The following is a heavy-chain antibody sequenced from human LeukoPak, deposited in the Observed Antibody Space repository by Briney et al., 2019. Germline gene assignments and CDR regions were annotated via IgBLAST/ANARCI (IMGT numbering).Heavy chain of an antibody. D-gene: IGHD3-10*01. CDR2: INPNGGGR. CDR3: ARVGYFYGSGSPTGGYLDY. Sequence: ASVKVSCKASGYTFTGYYLHWVRQAPGQGLEWMGWINPNGGGREYAQKFQGRVNMTRDTAISTAYMELSSLTFDDTSIYYCARVGYFYGSGSPTGGYLDYWGQGTLVTVSS. CDR1: GYTFTGYY. J-gene: IGHJ4*02. V-gene: IGHV1-2*02.